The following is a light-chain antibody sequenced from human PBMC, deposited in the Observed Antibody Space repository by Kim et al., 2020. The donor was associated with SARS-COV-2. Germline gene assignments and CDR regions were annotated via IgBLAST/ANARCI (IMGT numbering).Light chain of an antibody. V-gene: IGLV2-14*03. Sequence: QSALTQPASVSGSPGQSITISCTGTSNDVGGSNYVSWYQQHPGKAPKVMIFDVSNRPSGVSNRFSGSKSGNTASLTISGLQAEDEADYYCSSYSKTSTFVFGTGTKVTVL. CDR2: DVS. CDR3: SSYSKTSTFV. CDR1: SNDVGGSNY. J-gene: IGLJ1*01.